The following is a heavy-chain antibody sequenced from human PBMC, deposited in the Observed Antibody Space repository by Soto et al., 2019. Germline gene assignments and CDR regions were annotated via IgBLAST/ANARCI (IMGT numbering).Heavy chain of an antibody. CDR3: AILSN. CDR2: IYSDGTT. D-gene: IGHD6-6*01. V-gene: IGHV3-53*02. J-gene: IGHJ4*02. Sequence: EVQLVETGGGLIQPGGTLRLSCAPSGFTVSSNYMNWVRQAPGKGLEWVSIIYSDGTTSYTDSVKGRFTISRDNFKNTLHLQMNSLRAEDKAVYYCAILSNWGQGTLVTVSS. CDR1: GFTVSSNY.